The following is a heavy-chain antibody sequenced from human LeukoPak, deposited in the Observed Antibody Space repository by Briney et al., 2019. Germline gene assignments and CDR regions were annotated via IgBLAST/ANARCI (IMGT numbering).Heavy chain of an antibody. Sequence: GGSLRLSCAASGFTFSSYEMNWVRQAPGKGLEWVSYISSSGSTIYYADSVKGRFTISRDNAKNSLYLQMNSLRVEDTAVYYCARDHNYAFDNWGQGTLVSVAS. CDR1: GFTFSSYE. D-gene: IGHD1-1*01. CDR3: ARDHNYAFDN. V-gene: IGHV3-48*03. J-gene: IGHJ4*02. CDR2: ISSSGSTI.